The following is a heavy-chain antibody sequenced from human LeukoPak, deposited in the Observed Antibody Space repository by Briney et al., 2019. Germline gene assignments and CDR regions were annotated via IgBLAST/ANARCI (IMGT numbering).Heavy chain of an antibody. D-gene: IGHD6-19*01. J-gene: IGHJ5*02. CDR2: IDIPGNT. Sequence: PGGSLRLSCAASGFTFSSYGMHWVRQATGKGLEWVSGIDIPGNTYYPDSVKGRLTMSRESAKNSLYLQMNSLRAGDTAVYYCARAVAGTHWFDPWGQGTLVTVSS. CDR1: GFTFSSYG. V-gene: IGHV3-13*01. CDR3: ARAVAGTHWFDP.